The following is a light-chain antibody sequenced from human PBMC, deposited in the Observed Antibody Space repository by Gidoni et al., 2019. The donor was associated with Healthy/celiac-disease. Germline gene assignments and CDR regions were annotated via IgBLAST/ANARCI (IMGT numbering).Light chain of an antibody. CDR1: QSISSY. CDR3: QQSYSSLT. CDR2: AAS. J-gene: IGKJ4*01. V-gene: IGKV1-39*01. Sequence: IQMTQSPSSLSASVGDRVTITCRASQSISSYLNWYQQKPGKAPKLLIYAASSLQSGVPSRFSGSGSGTDFTRTISSLQPEDFATYYCQQSYSSLTFGGGTKVEIK.